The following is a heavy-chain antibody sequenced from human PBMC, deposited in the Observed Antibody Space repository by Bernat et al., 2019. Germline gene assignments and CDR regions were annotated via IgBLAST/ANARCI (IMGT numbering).Heavy chain of an antibody. CDR3: VIAAAGSYYFDY. CDR2: INSDGSST. Sequence: EVQLVESGGGLVQPGGSLRLSCAASGFTFSSYWMHWVRQAPGKGLVWVSRINSDGSSTSYADSVKGRFTISRDHAKNTLYLQINSLRAEDTAVYYCVIAAAGSYYFDYWGQGTLVTVSS. CDR1: GFTFSSYW. J-gene: IGHJ4*02. D-gene: IGHD6-13*01. V-gene: IGHV3-74*01.